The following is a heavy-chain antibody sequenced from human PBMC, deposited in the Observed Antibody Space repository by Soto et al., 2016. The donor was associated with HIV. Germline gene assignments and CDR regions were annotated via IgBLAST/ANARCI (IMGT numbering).Heavy chain of an antibody. CDR1: GFIFSDYY. D-gene: IGHD4-17*01. CDR3: ARVGFAVVGTT. V-gene: IGHV3-11*04. Sequence: VQLVESGGGLVKPGGSLRLSCAASGFIFSDYYMSWIRQAPGKGLEWISYISSSGSTIYYADSVKGRFTISRDNAKNSLYLQMNSLRAEDTVCSITCARVGFAVVGTTWGQGTLVHRLL. J-gene: IGHJ4*02. CDR2: ISSSGSTI.